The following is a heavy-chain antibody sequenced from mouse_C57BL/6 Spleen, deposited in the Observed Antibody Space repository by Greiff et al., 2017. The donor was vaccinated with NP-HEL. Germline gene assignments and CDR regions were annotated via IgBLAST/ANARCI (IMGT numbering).Heavy chain of an antibody. Sequence: EVQLQQSGPELVKPGASVKIPCKASGYTFTDYNMDWVKQSHGKSLEWIGDINPNNGGTIYNQKFKGKATLTVDKSSSTAYMELRSLTSEDTAVYYGARRITTVVPYYYAMDYWGQGTSVTVSA. V-gene: IGHV1-18*01. CDR3: ARRITTVVPYYYAMDY. D-gene: IGHD1-1*01. J-gene: IGHJ4*01. CDR2: INPNNGGT. CDR1: GYTFTDYN.